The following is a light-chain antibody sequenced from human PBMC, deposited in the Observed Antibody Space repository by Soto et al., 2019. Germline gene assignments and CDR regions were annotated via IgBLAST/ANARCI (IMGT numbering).Light chain of an antibody. V-gene: IGKV3-11*01. CDR1: QSVGTY. CDR2: DAS. J-gene: IGKJ3*01. CDR3: QQRSDWPPLFT. Sequence: EIVLTQSPATLSLSPGERATLSCRASQSVGTYLAWYQQKPGQAPRLLIYDASNRATCIPARFSGSGSGTDFTLTISSLEPEDFAVYYCQQRSDWPPLFTFGPGTKVDIK.